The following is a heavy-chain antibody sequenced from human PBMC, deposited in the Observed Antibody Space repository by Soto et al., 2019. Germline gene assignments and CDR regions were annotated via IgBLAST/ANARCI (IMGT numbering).Heavy chain of an antibody. J-gene: IGHJ4*02. Sequence: EVQLLESGGGLVQPGGSLRLSCAASGFTFSSYAMSWVRQAPGKGLEWVSATSGSGGSTYYADSVKGRFTISRDNSKNTLYLHMNSLRAEDTAVYYCAKASGWFGEFDYWGQGTLVTVSS. CDR2: TSGSGGST. CDR3: AKASGWFGEFDY. D-gene: IGHD3-10*01. CDR1: GFTFSSYA. V-gene: IGHV3-23*01.